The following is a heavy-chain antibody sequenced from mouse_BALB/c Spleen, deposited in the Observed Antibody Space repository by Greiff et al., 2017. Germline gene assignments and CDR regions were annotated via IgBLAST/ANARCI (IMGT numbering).Heavy chain of an antibody. Sequence: QVQLKESGPGLVAPSQSLSITCTVSGFSLTSYGVHWVRQPPGKGLEWLGVIWAGGSTNYNSALMSRLSISKDNSKSQVFLKMNSLQTDDTAMYYCARDLYGSPAYWGQGTLVTVSA. CDR3: ARDLYGSPAY. V-gene: IGHV2-9*02. CDR1: GFSLTSYG. J-gene: IGHJ3*01. D-gene: IGHD1-1*01. CDR2: IWAGGST.